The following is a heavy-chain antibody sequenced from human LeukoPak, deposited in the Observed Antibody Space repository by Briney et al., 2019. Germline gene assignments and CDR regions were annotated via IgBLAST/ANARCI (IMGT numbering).Heavy chain of an antibody. CDR3: ASHRDPDYYDSSGLFPLDY. J-gene: IGHJ4*02. CDR1: GGTFSSYA. V-gene: IGHV1-69*13. Sequence: SVKVSCKASGGTFSSYAISWVRQAPGQGLEWMRGIIPIFGTANYAQKFQGRVTITADESTSAAYMELSSLRSEDTAVYYCASHRDPDYYDSSGLFPLDYWGQGTLVTVSS. D-gene: IGHD3-22*01. CDR2: IIPIFGTA.